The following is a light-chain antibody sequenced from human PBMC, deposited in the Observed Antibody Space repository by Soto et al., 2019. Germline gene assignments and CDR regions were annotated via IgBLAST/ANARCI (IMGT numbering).Light chain of an antibody. CDR1: QSVSSN. Sequence: EIVLTQSPATLSLSPGERATLSCRASQSVSSNLAWYQQKPGQAPRLLIYGASTRATGIPARFSGSGSGTELTLTISSRQSEAFAIYFCQQYNNWPPDRTFGQGTKVEIK. V-gene: IGKV3-15*01. CDR2: GAS. J-gene: IGKJ1*01. CDR3: QQYNNWPPDRT.